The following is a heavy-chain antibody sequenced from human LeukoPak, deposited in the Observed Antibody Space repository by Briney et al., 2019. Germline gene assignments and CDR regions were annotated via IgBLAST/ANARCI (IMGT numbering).Heavy chain of an antibody. CDR3: ARVQWLVGSGYLEY. J-gene: IGHJ4*02. CDR1: GFRFSNYA. Sequence: PGGSLRLSCAASGFRFSNYAMSWVRQAPGKGLEWVSFIGGSGDTKHFEDSVRGRFTISRDNSENMLYLQMDNLRVEDTAVYFCARVQWLVGSGYLEYWGQGTLVTVSS. D-gene: IGHD6-19*01. V-gene: IGHV3-23*01. CDR2: IGGSGDTK.